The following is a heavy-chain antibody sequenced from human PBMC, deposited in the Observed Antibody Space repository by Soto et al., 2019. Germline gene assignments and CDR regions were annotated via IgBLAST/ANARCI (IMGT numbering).Heavy chain of an antibody. V-gene: IGHV1-69*02. J-gene: IGHJ6*02. D-gene: IGHD6-13*01. CDR2: IIPILGIA. CDR3: ARGLSGSSWLRLYYYGRDV. CDR1: GGTFSSYT. Sequence: QVQLVQSGAEVKKPGSSVKVSCKASGGTFSSYTISWVRQAPGQGLEWMGRIIPILGIANYAQKCQGRVTITADKYTSTAYRELGSLRSEDTAVYYCARGLSGSSWLRLYYYGRDVWGQGTTVTVSS.